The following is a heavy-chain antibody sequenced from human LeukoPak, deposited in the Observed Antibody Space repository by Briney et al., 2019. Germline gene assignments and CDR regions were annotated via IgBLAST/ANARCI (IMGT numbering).Heavy chain of an antibody. J-gene: IGHJ4*02. CDR3: ARVEGGSYYTWDYFDY. V-gene: IGHV3-30-3*01. D-gene: IGHD1-26*01. CDR2: ISYDGSNK. CDR1: GFTFSSYA. Sequence: GGSLRLSCAASGFTFSSYAMHWVRQAPGKGLEWVAVISYDGSNKYYADSVKGRFTISRDNSKNTLYLQMNSLRAEDTAVYYCARVEGGSYYTWDYFDYWGQGTLVTVSS.